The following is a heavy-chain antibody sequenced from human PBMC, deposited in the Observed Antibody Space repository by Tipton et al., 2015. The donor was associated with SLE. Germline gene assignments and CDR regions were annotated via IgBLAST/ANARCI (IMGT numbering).Heavy chain of an antibody. CDR3: ARDWHSSGWYRWFDP. CDR1: GFTFSSYA. V-gene: IGHV3-30-3*01. D-gene: IGHD6-19*01. CDR2: ISYDGSNK. Sequence: QLVQSGGGVVQPGRSLRLSCAASGFTFSSYAMHWVRQAPGKGLEWVAVISYDGSNKYYADSVKGRFTISRDNSKNTLYLQMNSLRAEDTAVYYCARDWHSSGWYRWFDPWGQGTLVTVSS. J-gene: IGHJ5*02.